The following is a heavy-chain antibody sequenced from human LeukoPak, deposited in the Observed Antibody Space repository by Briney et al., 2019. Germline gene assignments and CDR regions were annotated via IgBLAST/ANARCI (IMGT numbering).Heavy chain of an antibody. CDR3: ARGIEYYDSSGYPNPDAFDI. J-gene: IGHJ3*02. V-gene: IGHV4-31*03. Sequence: PSQTLSLTCTVSGGSISSGGYYWRWIRQHPGKGLEWIGYIYYSGSTYYNPSLKSRVTISVDTSKNQFSLKLSSVTAADTAVYYCARGIEYYDSSGYPNPDAFDIWGQGTMVTVSS. CDR2: IYYSGST. CDR1: GGSISSGGYY. D-gene: IGHD3-22*01.